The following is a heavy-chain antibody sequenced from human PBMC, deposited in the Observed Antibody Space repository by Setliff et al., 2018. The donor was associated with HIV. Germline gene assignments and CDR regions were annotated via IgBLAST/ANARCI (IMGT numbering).Heavy chain of an antibody. CDR2: INPSSGDT. CDR3: ARAGTLPMPINWFDP. V-gene: IGHV1-46*01. Sequence: ASVKVSCKASGYSFTNYYIHWVRQAPGQGLEWMGVINPSSGDTLYAQKFEGRVTMTTDTSTSTAYMELRSLRSDDTAVYYCARAGTLPMPINWFDPWGPGTLVTVSS. CDR1: GYSFTNYY. D-gene: IGHD3-10*01. J-gene: IGHJ5*02.